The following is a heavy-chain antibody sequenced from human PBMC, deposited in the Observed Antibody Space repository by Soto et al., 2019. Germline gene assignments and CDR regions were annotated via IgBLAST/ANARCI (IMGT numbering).Heavy chain of an antibody. CDR1: GANVNVYG. J-gene: IGHJ6*02. CDR3: ARVVQLGSNYAMDV. Sequence: QVRLAQSEAEVRSPGSAVRVSCKASGANVNVYGITWVRPAPRQGLEWVGAILPMYRKTNYAQNFQGRVTIIADKSPYTVDLELSRLTSDDTATYFCARVVQLGSNYAMDVWGQWTTVVVSS. D-gene: IGHD1-1*01. CDR2: ILPMYRKT. V-gene: IGHV1-69*06.